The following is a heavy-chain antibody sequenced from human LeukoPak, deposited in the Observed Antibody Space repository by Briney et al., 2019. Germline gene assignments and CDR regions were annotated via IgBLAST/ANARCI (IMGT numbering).Heavy chain of an antibody. Sequence: PSETLSLTCTVSGGSISSPAYYWGWIRQPPGKGLEWIGSIHYSGNTYYNPSLKSRVTISADTSKNQFSLKLSSVTAADTAVYYCARRPIAAANWYFDLWGRGTLVTVSS. J-gene: IGHJ2*01. D-gene: IGHD6-13*01. CDR2: IHYSGNT. V-gene: IGHV4-39*01. CDR1: GGSISSPAYY. CDR3: ARRPIAAANWYFDL.